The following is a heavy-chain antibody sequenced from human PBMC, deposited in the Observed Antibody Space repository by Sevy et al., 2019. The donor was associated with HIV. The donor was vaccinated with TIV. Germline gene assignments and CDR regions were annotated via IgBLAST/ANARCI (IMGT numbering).Heavy chain of an antibody. V-gene: IGHV4-59*01. CDR2: FYYSGIT. Sequence: SETLSLTCTVSGDSISSYYWSWIRQPPGKGLEWIGYFYYSGITNYNPSVKSRVTISVDTSRNQISLKLSSVTAADTAVYYGARGIVAYYFDYWGQGTLVTVSS. J-gene: IGHJ4*02. D-gene: IGHD5-12*01. CDR3: ARGIVAYYFDY. CDR1: GDSISSYY.